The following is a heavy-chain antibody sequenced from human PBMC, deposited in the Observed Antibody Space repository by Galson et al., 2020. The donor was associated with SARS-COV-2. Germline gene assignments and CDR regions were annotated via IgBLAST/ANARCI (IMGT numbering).Heavy chain of an antibody. Sequence: GESLKISCAASGFTFSSYGMHWVRQAPGKGLEWVAVISGSGGSTYYADSVKGRFTISRDNSKNTLYLQMNSLRAEDTAVYYCAKDSVDTGRNYYYYVMDGWGQGTTVTVSS. CDR1: GFTFSSYG. V-gene: IGHV3-23*01. CDR2: ISGSGGST. D-gene: IGHD1-26*01. CDR3: AKDSVDTGRNYYYYVMDG. J-gene: IGHJ6*02.